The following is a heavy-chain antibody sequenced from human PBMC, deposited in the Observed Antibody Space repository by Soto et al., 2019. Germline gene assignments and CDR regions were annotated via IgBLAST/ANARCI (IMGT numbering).Heavy chain of an antibody. CDR1: GFTFRSYP. CDR3: TKALYCSSTSCYSGSDTFHV. D-gene: IGHD2-2*01. CDR2: ISASGGST. Sequence: GGSLRPPGPASGFTFRSYPRNGSRRAQGKGREWVSTISASGGSTYYTDSVKGRFTISRDNSKNTLSLQMNSLRAEDTAIYFCTKALYCSSTSCYSGSDTFHVWGQGTMVTVSS. J-gene: IGHJ3*01. V-gene: IGHV3-23*01.